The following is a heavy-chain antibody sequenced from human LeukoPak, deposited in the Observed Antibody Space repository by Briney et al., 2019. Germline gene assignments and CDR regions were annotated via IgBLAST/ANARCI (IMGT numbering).Heavy chain of an antibody. CDR2: LNSTGSGT. CDR1: GFTFNYYW. J-gene: IGHJ4*02. D-gene: IGHD3-16*01. V-gene: IGHV3-74*01. Sequence: GGSLRLSCAASGFTFNYYWMHWVRHAPGKGLEWVSRLNSTGSGTSYADSVKGRFTISRDNAKNTMYLQMHNLRADDTAVYYCARSDSGLYRYWGQGTLVAVSS. CDR3: ARSDSGLYRY.